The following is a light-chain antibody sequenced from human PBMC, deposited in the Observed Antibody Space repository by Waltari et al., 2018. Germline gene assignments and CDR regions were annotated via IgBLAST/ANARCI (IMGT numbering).Light chain of an antibody. J-gene: IGLJ3*02. Sequence: QSALTQPASVSGSPGQSITISCTGTSRDVGGYKYVSWYQQHPGKAPKVMIYDVSNRPSGVSNRFSGSKSGNTASLTISGLQAEDEADYYCSTYTSTNTWVFGGGTRLTVL. V-gene: IGLV2-14*03. CDR1: SRDVGGYKY. CDR3: STYTSTNTWV. CDR2: DVS.